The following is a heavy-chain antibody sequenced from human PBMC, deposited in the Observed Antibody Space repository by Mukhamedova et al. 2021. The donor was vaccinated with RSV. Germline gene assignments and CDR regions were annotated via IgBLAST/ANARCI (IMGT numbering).Heavy chain of an antibody. V-gene: IGHV4-4*07. J-gene: IGHJ4*02. CDR3: ARGRNYYDSSGYYKALDS. CDR2: TSGST. Sequence: TSGSTNYHPSLESRVTISGDTSKNQLSLKLNSVTAADTAVYFCARGRNYYDSSGYYKALDSWGQGTQVTVSS. D-gene: IGHD3-22*01.